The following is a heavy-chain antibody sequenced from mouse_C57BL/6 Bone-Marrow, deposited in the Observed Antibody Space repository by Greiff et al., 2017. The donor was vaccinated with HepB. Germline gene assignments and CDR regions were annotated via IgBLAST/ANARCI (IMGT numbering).Heavy chain of an antibody. Sequence: VQLQQPGAELVKPGASVKLSCKASGYTFTSYWMQWVKQRPGQGLEWIGEIDPSDSYTNYNQKFKGKATVTVDTSSSTAYMQLSSLTSEDSAVYYCARENGYLDYWGQGTTLTVSS. V-gene: IGHV1-50*01. J-gene: IGHJ2*01. CDR1: GYTFTSYW. CDR3: ARENGYLDY. CDR2: IDPSDSYT. D-gene: IGHD1-1*02.